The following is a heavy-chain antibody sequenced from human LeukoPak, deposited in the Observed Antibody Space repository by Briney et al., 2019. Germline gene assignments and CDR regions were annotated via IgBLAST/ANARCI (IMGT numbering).Heavy chain of an antibody. V-gene: IGHV3-21*01. Sequence: GGSLTLSCAASGYTFSDFSVNWVRQAPGKGLEWVSSISVRSNYRYYADSVRGRFTISRDDARDSLFLQMNSLRAEDTAVYFCVRLRRNNDRSGYYYYYDYWGQGTLVTVS. CDR3: VRLRRNNDRSGYYYYYDY. CDR1: GYTFSDFS. D-gene: IGHD3-22*01. CDR2: ISVRSNYR. J-gene: IGHJ4*02.